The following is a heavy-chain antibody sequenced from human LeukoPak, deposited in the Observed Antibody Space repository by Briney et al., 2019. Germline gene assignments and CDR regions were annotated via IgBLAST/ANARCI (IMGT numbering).Heavy chain of an antibody. CDR2: ISSSGNTI. D-gene: IGHD1-26*01. CDR3: ARESGTYSYGTFDI. V-gene: IGHV3-11*01. CDR1: GFTVTDYY. J-gene: IGHJ3*02. Sequence: GGSLKLSCAASGFTVTDYYMTWIRQAPGKGLVWVSYISSSGNTIYYGDFVKGRFTISRDNAKNSLVLQMNSLRAEDTAVYYCARESGTYSYGTFDIWGQGTMVTVSS.